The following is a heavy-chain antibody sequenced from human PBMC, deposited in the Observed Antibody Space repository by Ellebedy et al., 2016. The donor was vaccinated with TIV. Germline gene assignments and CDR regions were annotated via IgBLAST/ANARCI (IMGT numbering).Heavy chain of an antibody. CDR2: IYYSGST. Sequence: MPSETLSLTCTVSGGSISSSSYYWGWIRQPPGKGLEWIGSIYYSGSTYYNPSLKSRVTISVDTSKNQFSLKLSSVTAADTAVYYCARGAPGGYNFNWFDPWGQGTLVTVSS. J-gene: IGHJ5*02. D-gene: IGHD5-24*01. CDR3: ARGAPGGYNFNWFDP. CDR1: GGSISSSSYY. V-gene: IGHV4-39*07.